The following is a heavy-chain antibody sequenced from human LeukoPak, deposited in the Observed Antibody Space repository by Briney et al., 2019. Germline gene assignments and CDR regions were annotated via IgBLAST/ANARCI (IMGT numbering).Heavy chain of an antibody. CDR1: GYTFTSYG. Sequence: ASVKVSCKASGYTFTSYGINWVRQAPGRGLEWMGWISGDNGNTNYAQKLQGRVTMTTDTSTSTAYMELRSLRSDDTAVYYCARTHSSGWYSVGYYYMDVWGKGTTVTVSS. J-gene: IGHJ6*03. V-gene: IGHV1-18*01. D-gene: IGHD6-19*01. CDR2: ISGDNGNT. CDR3: ARTHSSGWYSVGYYYMDV.